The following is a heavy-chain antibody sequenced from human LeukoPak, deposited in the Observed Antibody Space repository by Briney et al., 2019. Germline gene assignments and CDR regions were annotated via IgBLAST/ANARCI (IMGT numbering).Heavy chain of an antibody. D-gene: IGHD2/OR15-2a*01. Sequence: SETLSLTCTVSGGSISSSSYYWSWIRQPAGKGLEWIGRIYTSGSTNYNPSLKSRVTMSVDTSKNQFSLKLSSATAADTAVYYCARVYDWFDPWGQGTLVTVSS. CDR2: IYTSGST. V-gene: IGHV4-61*02. CDR3: ARVYDWFDP. J-gene: IGHJ5*02. CDR1: GGSISSSSYY.